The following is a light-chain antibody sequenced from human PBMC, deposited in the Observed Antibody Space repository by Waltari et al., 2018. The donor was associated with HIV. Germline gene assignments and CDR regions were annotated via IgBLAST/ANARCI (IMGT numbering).Light chain of an antibody. J-gene: IGLJ3*02. Sequence: QAGLTQPPSVSKGLRQTATLTCTGNSNNVGFQGAAWLQQRQCHPPTLLSYRNTNRPSCISERFSASRSGNTASLTITGLQPEDEADYYCSAWDSSLNIWMFGGGTKLTVL. CDR3: SAWDSSLNIWM. CDR1: SNNVGFQG. V-gene: IGLV10-54*04. CDR2: RNT.